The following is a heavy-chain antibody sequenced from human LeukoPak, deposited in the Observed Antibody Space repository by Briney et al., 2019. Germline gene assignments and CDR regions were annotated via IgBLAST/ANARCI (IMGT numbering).Heavy chain of an antibody. CDR3: ARSEHTTAHSSGSEAFDI. CDR1: GGSISSSSYY. D-gene: IGHD6-19*01. CDR2: IYYSGST. V-gene: IGHV4-39*01. Sequence: SETLSLTCTVSGGSISSSSYYWGWIRQPPGKGLEWIGSIYYSGSTYYNPSLQSRVTISVDTSKNQFSLKLSSATAADTAVYYCARSEHTTAHSSGSEAFDIWGEGTMVTVSS. J-gene: IGHJ3*02.